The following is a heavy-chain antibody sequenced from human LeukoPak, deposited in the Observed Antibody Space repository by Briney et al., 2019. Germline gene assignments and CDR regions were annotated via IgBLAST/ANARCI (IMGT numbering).Heavy chain of an antibody. D-gene: IGHD6-13*01. J-gene: IGHJ3*02. Sequence: ASVKVSCKASGYTFTGYYMHWVRQAPGQGLEWMGWINPNSGGTNYAQKFQGRVTMTRDTSISTAYMELSRLRSDDTAVYYCARVSSSWLYDAFDIWGQGTMVTVSS. V-gene: IGHV1-2*02. CDR2: INPNSGGT. CDR3: ARVSSSWLYDAFDI. CDR1: GYTFTGYY.